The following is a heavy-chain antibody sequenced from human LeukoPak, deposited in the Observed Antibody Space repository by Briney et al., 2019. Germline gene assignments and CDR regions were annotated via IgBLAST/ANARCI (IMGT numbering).Heavy chain of an antibody. J-gene: IGHJ4*02. CDR2: NDWDEDK. D-gene: IGHD4-17*01. CDR3: ARISAYGDYYFDY. V-gene: IGHV2-70*01. CDR1: GFSLVTRGMC. Sequence: SGPTLVNPPRTLTLTCTFSGFSLVTRGMCVSWIRQPPGKALEWLSLNDWDEDKYYSTSLKTTLTISKDPFKNQVVLTMTNMDPVDTATYYCARISAYGDYYFDYWGQGTLVTVSS.